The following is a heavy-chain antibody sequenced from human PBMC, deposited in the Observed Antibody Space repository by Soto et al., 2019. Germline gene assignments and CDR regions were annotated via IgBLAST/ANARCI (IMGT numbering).Heavy chain of an antibody. CDR3: ATMGLYCSGGSCYSDN. V-gene: IGHV3-15*01. J-gene: IGHJ4*02. D-gene: IGHD2-15*01. CDR2: IKNKGDGGTA. Sequence: ESGGGLVTPGGSLRLSCAGSGFLFPNAWMSWFRQAPGKGLEWVGHIKNKGDGGTADHAAAVKGRFVISRDDSERMVFLQMNSLKVEDTAVYYCATMGLYCSGGSCYSDNWGQGALVTVSS. CDR1: GFLFPNAW.